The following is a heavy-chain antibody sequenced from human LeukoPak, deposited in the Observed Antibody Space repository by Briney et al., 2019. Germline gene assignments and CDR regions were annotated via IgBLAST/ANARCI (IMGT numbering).Heavy chain of an antibody. D-gene: IGHD3-10*01. J-gene: IGHJ4*02. V-gene: IGHV3-30-3*01. Sequence: GGSLRLSCAASGFTFSSYAIHWVPQGPGKGLEWGAVISYDGDNKYYADSVKGRFTISRDNSKNTLYLQMNSLRAEDTAVYYCARDALVRGVITAPDYWGQGTLVTVSS. CDR2: ISYDGDNK. CDR1: GFTFSSYA. CDR3: ARDALVRGVITAPDY.